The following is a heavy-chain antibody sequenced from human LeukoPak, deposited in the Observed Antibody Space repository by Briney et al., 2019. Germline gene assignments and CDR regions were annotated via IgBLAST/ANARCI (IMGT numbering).Heavy chain of an antibody. CDR1: GGSFSGYY. Sequence: SEALSPTCAVYGGSFSGYYWSWIRQPPGKGLEWIGEINHSGSTNYNPSLKSRVTISKNQFSLKLSSVTAADTAVYYCARRNYGDYVGWFDPWGQGTLVTVSS. J-gene: IGHJ5*02. CDR2: INHSGST. CDR3: ARRNYGDYVGWFDP. V-gene: IGHV4-34*01. D-gene: IGHD4-17*01.